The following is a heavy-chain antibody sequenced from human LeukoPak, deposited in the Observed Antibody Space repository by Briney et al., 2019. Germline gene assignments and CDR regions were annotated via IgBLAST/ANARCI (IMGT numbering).Heavy chain of an antibody. J-gene: IGHJ6*02. D-gene: IGHD2-2*01. V-gene: IGHV1-24*01. CDR1: GYTLTELS. CDR2: FDPEDGET. Sequence: ASVKVSCKVSGYTLTELSMHWVRQAPGKGLEWMGGFDPEDGETIYAQKFQGRVTMTEDTSTDTAYMELRSLRSDDTAVYYCARVDADWPLVLAAMGYYYYGMDVWGQGTTVTVSS. CDR3: ARVDADWPLVLAAMGYYYYGMDV.